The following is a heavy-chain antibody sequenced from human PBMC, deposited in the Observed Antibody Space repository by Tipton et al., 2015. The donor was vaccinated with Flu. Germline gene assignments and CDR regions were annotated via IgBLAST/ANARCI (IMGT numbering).Heavy chain of an antibody. V-gene: IGHV3-23*01. D-gene: IGHD3-22*01. Sequence: SLRLSCAASGFPFDNYAMSWVRQAPGKGLEWVSGISGSGISTYYPDSVKGRFTISRDKAKNSLYLQMNSLRAEDTSVYYCAREEGHYYDTSGFFDYWGQGTLVTVSS. CDR3: AREEGHYYDTSGFFDY. CDR1: GFPFDNYA. J-gene: IGHJ4*02. CDR2: ISGSGIST.